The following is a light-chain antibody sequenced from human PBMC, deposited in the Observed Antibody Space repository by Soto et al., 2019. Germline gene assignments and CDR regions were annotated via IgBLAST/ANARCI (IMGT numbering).Light chain of an antibody. CDR3: QQYNNWPPIT. CDR2: GAS. J-gene: IGKJ5*01. Sequence: EIVMTQSPATLSVSPGERATLSCRASQSVSSNLAWYQQKPGQAPRLLIYGASTRATGVPATFSGSGSGTEFALTISSLQSEDFAVYYCQQYNNWPPITFGQGTRLEIK. V-gene: IGKV3D-15*01. CDR1: QSVSSN.